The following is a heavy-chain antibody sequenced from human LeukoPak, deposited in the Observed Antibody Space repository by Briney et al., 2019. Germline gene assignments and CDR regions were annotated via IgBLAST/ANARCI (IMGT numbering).Heavy chain of an antibody. D-gene: IGHD3-16*01. V-gene: IGHV4-4*02. J-gene: IGHJ4*02. CDR3: ATGEYVWGSSRGYYFDY. CDR1: GFTFSSYAM. Sequence: GSLRLSCAASGFTFSSYAMSWVRQPPGKGLEWIGEIYHSGSTNYNASLKSRVTISVDKSKNQFSLKLNSVNAADTAVYYCATGEYVWGSSRGYYFDYWGQGTLVTVSS. CDR2: IYHSGST.